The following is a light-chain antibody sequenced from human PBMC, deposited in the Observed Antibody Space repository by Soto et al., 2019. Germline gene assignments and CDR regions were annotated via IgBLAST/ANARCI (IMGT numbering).Light chain of an antibody. V-gene: IGLV2-23*01. CDR3: CSYAGSSTLL. Sequence: QSALTQPASVSGSPGQSITISCTGTSSDVGSYNLVSWYQQHPGKAPKLMIYEGSKRPSGLSDRFSGSKSGNTASLTISGLQDEDEADYYCCSYAGSSTLLFGGGTKLTVL. CDR2: EGS. CDR1: SSDVGSYNL. J-gene: IGLJ3*02.